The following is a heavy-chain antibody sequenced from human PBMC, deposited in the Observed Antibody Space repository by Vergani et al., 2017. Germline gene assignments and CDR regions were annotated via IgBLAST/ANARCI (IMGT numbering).Heavy chain of an antibody. V-gene: IGHV3-21*05. Sequence: EVQLVESGGGLVKGGGSLRLSGAASGFTFSSYSMNWVRQAPGKGLEWVSFVSTGTKSQSYAESVKGRFTISRDSAKNSLYLQMDSLRAEDTAVYYCAREYSSTSGRAFDFWGQGTKVTVSS. CDR1: GFTFSSYS. D-gene: IGHD2-2*01. CDR2: VSTGTKSQ. CDR3: AREYSSTSGRAFDF. J-gene: IGHJ3*01.